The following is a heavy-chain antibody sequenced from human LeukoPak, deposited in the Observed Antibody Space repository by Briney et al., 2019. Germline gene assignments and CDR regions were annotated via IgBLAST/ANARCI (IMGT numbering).Heavy chain of an antibody. D-gene: IGHD5-18*01. CDR3: ARHFRVDTAMVVDY. V-gene: IGHV4-34*01. CDR2: INHSGST. J-gene: IGHJ4*02. CDR1: GGSFSGYY. Sequence: PSETLSLICAVYGGSFSGYYWSWIRQPPGKGLEWIGEINHSGSTNYNPSLKSRVTISVDTSKNQFSLKLSSVTAADTAVYYCARHFRVDTAMVVDYWGQGTLVTVSS.